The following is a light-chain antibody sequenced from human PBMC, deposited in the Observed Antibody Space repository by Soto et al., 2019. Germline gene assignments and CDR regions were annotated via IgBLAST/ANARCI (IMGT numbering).Light chain of an antibody. CDR1: SSDLGGYSY. CDR3: SSYTSSNTYV. Sequence: QSALTQPASVSGSPGQSITISCTGTSSDLGGYSYVSWYQHRPGKAPQLLIFEVINRPSGVSTRFSGSKFGYTASLTISGLQTEDEADYYCSSYTSSNTYVFGPGTKLTVL. CDR2: EVI. J-gene: IGLJ1*01. V-gene: IGLV2-14*01.